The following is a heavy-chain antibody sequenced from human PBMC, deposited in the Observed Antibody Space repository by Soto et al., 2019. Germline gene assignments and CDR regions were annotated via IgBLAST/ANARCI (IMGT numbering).Heavy chain of an antibody. CDR2: INAHSGGT. J-gene: IGHJ5*02. V-gene: IGHV1-2*02. CDR3: AKDLTRQLAYWLDP. D-gene: IGHD6-6*01. Sequence: GASVKVSCKASGFSFTGYYIHWLRQAPGQGLEWMGWINAHSGGTEYAQKFQGRVTLTRDTSIATAYLTLTSLTSDDTVLYYCAKDLTRQLAYWLDPWGQGTQVTVSS. CDR1: GFSFTGYY.